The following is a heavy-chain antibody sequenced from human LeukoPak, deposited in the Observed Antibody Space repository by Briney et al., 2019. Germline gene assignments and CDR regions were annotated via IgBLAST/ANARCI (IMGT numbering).Heavy chain of an antibody. Sequence: GALRLSCAASGFTFSSYGMSWVRQAPGKGLEWVSAISGSGGSTYYADSVKGRFTISRDNSKNTLYLQMNSLRAGDTAVYYCAGRQLWFHNWFDPWGQGTLVTVSS. J-gene: IGHJ5*02. V-gene: IGHV3-23*01. CDR3: AGRQLWFHNWFDP. CDR1: GFTFSSYG. CDR2: ISGSGGST. D-gene: IGHD5-18*01.